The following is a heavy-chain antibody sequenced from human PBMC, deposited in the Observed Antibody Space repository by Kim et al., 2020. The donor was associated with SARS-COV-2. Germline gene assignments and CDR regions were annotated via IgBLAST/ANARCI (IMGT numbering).Heavy chain of an antibody. Sequence: SETLSLTCAVYGGSFSGYYWSWIRQPPGKGLEWIGEINHSGSTNYNPSLKSRVTISVDTSKNQFSLKLSSVTAADTAVYYCARGSIAARPGGYWGQGTL. V-gene: IGHV4-34*01. CDR2: INHSGST. CDR1: GGSFSGYY. D-gene: IGHD6-6*01. J-gene: IGHJ4*02. CDR3: ARGSIAARPGGY.